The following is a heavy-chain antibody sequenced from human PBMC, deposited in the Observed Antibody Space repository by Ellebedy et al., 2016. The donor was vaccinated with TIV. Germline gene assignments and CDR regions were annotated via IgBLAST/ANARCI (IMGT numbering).Heavy chain of an antibody. CDR3: AKGAEHFWDNFIDR. V-gene: IGHV3-7*05. CDR2: IKQDGSEK. CDR1: GFTFSSYW. Sequence: GGSLRLXXAASGFTFSSYWMSWVRQAPGKGLEWVANIKQDGSEKYYVDSVKGRFTISGDKSINTVYLQMNSLRTDETGVYFCAKGAEHFWDNFIDRWGQGTLVTVSS. J-gene: IGHJ4*02. D-gene: IGHD3-3*02.